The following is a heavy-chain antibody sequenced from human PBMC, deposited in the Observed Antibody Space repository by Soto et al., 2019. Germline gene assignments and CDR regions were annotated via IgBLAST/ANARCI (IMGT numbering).Heavy chain of an antibody. J-gene: IGHJ4*02. CDR1: GGSISSSNW. D-gene: IGHD2-2*01. Sequence: SETLSLTCAVSGGSISSSNWWSWVRQPPGKGLEWIGEIYHSGSTNYNPSLKSRVTISVDKSKNQFSLKLSSVTAADTAVYYCARDRRVVVPAVLAYFDYWGQGTLVTVSS. CDR3: ARDRRVVVPAVLAYFDY. CDR2: IYHSGST. V-gene: IGHV4-4*02.